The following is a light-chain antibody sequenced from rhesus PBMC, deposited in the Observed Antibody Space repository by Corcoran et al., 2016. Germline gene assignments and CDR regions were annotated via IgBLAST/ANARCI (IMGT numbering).Light chain of an antibody. Sequence: DIQMTQSPSSLSASVGDRVTITCQASQDISNNLAWYQQKPGKVPKLLIFAATTLQSGVPSRFSGSGSGTDFTLTISSLQPEYFATYYCQHSYGMYSFGQGTKVEIK. J-gene: IGKJ2*01. CDR2: AAT. CDR1: QDISNN. V-gene: IGKV1-25*02. CDR3: QHSYGMYS.